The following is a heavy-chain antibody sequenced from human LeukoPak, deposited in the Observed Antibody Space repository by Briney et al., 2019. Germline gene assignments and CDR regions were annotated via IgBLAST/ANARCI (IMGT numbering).Heavy chain of an antibody. CDR1: GFTFSSYS. CDR2: ISSSSSYI. J-gene: IGHJ6*03. D-gene: IGHD3-10*01. CDR3: ARDRAGNTMVRGVIIHYYYYMDV. Sequence: GGSLRLSCAASGFTFSSYSMNWVRQAPGKGLEWVSSISSSSSYIYYADSVKGRFTISRDNAKNSLYLQMNSLRAEDTAVYYCARDRAGNTMVRGVIIHYYYYMDVWGKGTTVTISS. V-gene: IGHV3-21*01.